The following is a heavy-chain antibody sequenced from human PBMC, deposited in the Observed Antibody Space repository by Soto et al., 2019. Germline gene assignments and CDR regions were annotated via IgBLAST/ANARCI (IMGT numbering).Heavy chain of an antibody. J-gene: IGHJ2*01. CDR3: VRDRGYSSSSLRYFDL. CDR1: GFTFSFSA. Sequence: GGSLRLSCAASGFTFSFSAMHWVRQAPGKGLEWVTFISYDESNRFYGDSVRGRFTISRDNSKNMLYLQMNSLRAEDTAVYYCVRDRGYSSSSLRYFDLWGRGTLVNVSS. CDR2: ISYDESNR. V-gene: IGHV3-30*04. D-gene: IGHD6-6*01.